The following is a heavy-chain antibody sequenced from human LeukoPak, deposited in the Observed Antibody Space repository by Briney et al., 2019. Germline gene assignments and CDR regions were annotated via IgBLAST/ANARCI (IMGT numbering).Heavy chain of an antibody. J-gene: IGHJ1*01. V-gene: IGHV1-69*13. Sequence: SVKVSCKASGGTFSSYAISWVRQAPGQGLEWMGGIIPIFGTANDAQKFQGRVTITADESTSTAYMELSSLRSEDTAVYYCARTYDSSGSEYFQHWGQGTLVTVSS. D-gene: IGHD3-22*01. CDR1: GGTFSSYA. CDR2: IIPIFGTA. CDR3: ARTYDSSGSEYFQH.